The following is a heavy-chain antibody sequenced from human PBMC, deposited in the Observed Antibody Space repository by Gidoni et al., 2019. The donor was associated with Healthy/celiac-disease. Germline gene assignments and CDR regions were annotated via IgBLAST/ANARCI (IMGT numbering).Heavy chain of an antibody. CDR3: ARGLGSAGTGFDY. V-gene: IGHV4-34*01. Sequence: QVQLQQWGAGLLKPSETLSPTCAVYGGSFSGYYWSWIRQPPGKGLEWIGEINHSGSTNYNPSLKSRVTISVDTSKNQFSLKLSSVTAADTAVYYCARGLGSAGTGFDYWGQGTLVTVSS. CDR1: GGSFSGYY. D-gene: IGHD6-13*01. J-gene: IGHJ4*02. CDR2: INHSGST.